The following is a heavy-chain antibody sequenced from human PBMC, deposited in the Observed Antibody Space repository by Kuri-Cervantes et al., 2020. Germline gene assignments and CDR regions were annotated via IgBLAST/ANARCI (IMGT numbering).Heavy chain of an antibody. D-gene: IGHD6-19*01. Sequence: SETLSLTCTISGGSISSYYWSWIRQPPGKRLDWIGYIHNGGRTNYTNSNPSLKSRVTISIDTSKNQFSLKLSSVTAADTAVYYCVRDRGSGWYGLDYWGQGTLVAVSS. CDR2: IHNGGRTNYT. J-gene: IGHJ4*02. CDR3: VRDRGSGWYGLDY. CDR1: GGSISSYY. V-gene: IGHV4-59*01.